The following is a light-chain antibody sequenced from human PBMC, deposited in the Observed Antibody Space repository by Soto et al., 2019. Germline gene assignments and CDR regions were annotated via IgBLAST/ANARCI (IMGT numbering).Light chain of an antibody. CDR1: SSNIGNNY. CDR2: DNN. V-gene: IGLV1-51*01. Sequence: QSVLTQPPSVSAAPGQKVTISCSGSSSNIGNNYVSWYQQLPGTAPKLLIYDNNKRPSGIPDRFSGSKSGTSATLGITGLQTGGEADYYCGTWDSSLSAVVFGGGTQLTAL. CDR3: GTWDSSLSAVV. J-gene: IGLJ2*01.